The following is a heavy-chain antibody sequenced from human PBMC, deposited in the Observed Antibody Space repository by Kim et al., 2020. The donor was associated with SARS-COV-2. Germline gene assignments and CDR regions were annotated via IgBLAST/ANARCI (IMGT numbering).Heavy chain of an antibody. CDR3: ARVLTAMGSTGWFDP. Sequence: QKFQGRVTITADESTSPAYMELSSLRSEDTAVYYCARVLTAMGSTGWFDPWGQGTLVTVSS. D-gene: IGHD5-18*01. J-gene: IGHJ5*02. V-gene: IGHV1-69*01.